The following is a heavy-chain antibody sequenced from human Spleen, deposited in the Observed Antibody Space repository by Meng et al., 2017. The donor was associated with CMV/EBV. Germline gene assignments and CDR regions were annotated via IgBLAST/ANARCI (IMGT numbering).Heavy chain of an antibody. CDR1: GFTLSSYA. J-gene: IGHJ6*02. V-gene: IGHV3-21*04. D-gene: IGHD3-10*01. CDR2: IGGSSSYM. CDR3: AKDIPYGSGSYGGMDV. Sequence: GESLKISCAASGFTLSSYAMNWVRQTPGKGLEWVSSIGGSSSYMYYSDSVKGRFTISRDNAKNSLYLQMNSLRAEDTALYYCAKDIPYGSGSYGGMDVWGQGTTVTVSS.